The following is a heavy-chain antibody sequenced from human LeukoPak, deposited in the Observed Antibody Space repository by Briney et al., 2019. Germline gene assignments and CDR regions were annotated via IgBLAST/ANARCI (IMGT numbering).Heavy chain of an antibody. CDR3: ARASSGWYADY. Sequence: PGGSLRLSCEGSGFSLSAYNMNWVRQAPGKGLESVSYISSSSATIFYADSVKGRFTISRDNAKNSLYLQMNSLRAEDTAVYYCARASSGWYADYWGQGTLVTVSS. J-gene: IGHJ4*02. V-gene: IGHV3-48*01. CDR2: ISSSSATI. CDR1: GFSLSAYN. D-gene: IGHD6-19*01.